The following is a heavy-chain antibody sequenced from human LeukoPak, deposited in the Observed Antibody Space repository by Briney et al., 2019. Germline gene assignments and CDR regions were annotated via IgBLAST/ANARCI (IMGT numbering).Heavy chain of an antibody. D-gene: IGHD3/OR15-3a*01. CDR1: GFTFSSYS. J-gene: IGHJ3*02. Sequence: PGGSLRLSCAASGFTFSSYSMNWVRQTPGKGLEWVSYITSSSSSIYYADSVKGRFTISRDNAKNSLYLQMTSLRAEDTAVYYCARAPWTDDAFDIWGQGTMVTVSS. CDR2: ITSSSSSI. CDR3: ARAPWTDDAFDI. V-gene: IGHV3-48*01.